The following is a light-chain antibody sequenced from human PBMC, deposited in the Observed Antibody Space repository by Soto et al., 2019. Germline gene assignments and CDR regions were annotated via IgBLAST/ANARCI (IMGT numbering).Light chain of an antibody. CDR1: SSDINDYNY. CDR3: SSYTTNNTPHYV. Sequence: QSARTQPASVSGSPGQSITISCTGTSSDINDYNYVSWYQQHPGKAPKVLIFEVRNRPSGVSDRFSGSKSGTTASLTISGLQAEDEADYYCSSYTTNNTPHYVFGTGTKVTVL. V-gene: IGLV2-14*01. CDR2: EVR. J-gene: IGLJ1*01.